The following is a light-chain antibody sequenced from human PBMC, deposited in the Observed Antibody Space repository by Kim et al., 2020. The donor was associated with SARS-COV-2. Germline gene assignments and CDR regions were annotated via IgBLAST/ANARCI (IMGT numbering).Light chain of an antibody. J-gene: IGKJ5*01. Sequence: VMTQSPATLSVSPGERATLSCRASQSVSSNLAWYQQKPGQAPRLLIYGASTRATGIPARISGSGSGTEYTLTISSLQSEDFAVYYCQQYNDWHPITFGQGTRLEIK. V-gene: IGKV3-15*01. CDR2: GAS. CDR3: QQYNDWHPIT. CDR1: QSVSSN.